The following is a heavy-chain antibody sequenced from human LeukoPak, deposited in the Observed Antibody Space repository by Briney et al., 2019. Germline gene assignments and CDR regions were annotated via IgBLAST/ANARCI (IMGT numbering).Heavy chain of an antibody. CDR2: INSDGSST. J-gene: IGHJ4*02. Sequence: GGSLRLSCTASGVTFRNYCMHWVRQAPGKGLVWVSRINSDGSSTSYADSVQSRLTISRDNAANTLYLQINSLVAEATAVYYCSTDEAANGRLDYWGRGTLVTDSS. D-gene: IGHD1-1*01. CDR3: STDEAANGRLDY. CDR1: GVTFRNYC. V-gene: IGHV3-74*01.